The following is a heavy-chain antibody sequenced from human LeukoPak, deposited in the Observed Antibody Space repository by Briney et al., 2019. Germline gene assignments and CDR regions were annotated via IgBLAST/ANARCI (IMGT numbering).Heavy chain of an antibody. CDR3: ARSARGVIFDV. J-gene: IGHJ6*04. V-gene: IGHV3-30*03. CDR2: VSYDGTET. CDR1: GFIFSRYG. D-gene: IGHD3-10*01. Sequence: PGGSLRLSCAASGFIFSRYGMHWVRQAPGKGLEWVAVVSYDGTETKYADSVKGRVNLSRDNSKNTVYLQMNSLTFEDTAVYYCARSARGVIFDVWGKGTTVIVSS.